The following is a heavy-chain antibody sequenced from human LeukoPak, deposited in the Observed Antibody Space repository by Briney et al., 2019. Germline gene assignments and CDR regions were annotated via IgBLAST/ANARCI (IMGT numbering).Heavy chain of an antibody. CDR2: IHQIGST. Sequence: SETLSLTCTVSDYSISGGYYWGWLRQPPGKGLEWIGSIHQIGSTYYNPSLKTRVTISLDTSKNQLSLKVNSVTAADTAMYFCARVGDFGAYVNWFDPWGQGTQVTVSS. CDR1: DYSISGGYY. J-gene: IGHJ5*02. CDR3: ARVGDFGAYVNWFDP. D-gene: IGHD4/OR15-4a*01. V-gene: IGHV4-38-2*02.